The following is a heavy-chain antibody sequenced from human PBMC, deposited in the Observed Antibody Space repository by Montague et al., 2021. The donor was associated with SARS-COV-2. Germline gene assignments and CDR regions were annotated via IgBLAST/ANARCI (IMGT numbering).Heavy chain of an antibody. CDR3: AKDAYYDFWSGWYFDL. Sequence: SLRLSCAASGFTFSNYAMNLVRQAPGKGLEWVSAISGSGGSTYYADSVKGRFTISRDNSKNTLYLQMNSLRAEDTAVYDCAKDAYYDFWSGWYFDLWGRGTLVTVSS. CDR2: ISGSGGST. J-gene: IGHJ2*01. CDR1: GFTFSNYA. V-gene: IGHV3-23*01. D-gene: IGHD3-3*01.